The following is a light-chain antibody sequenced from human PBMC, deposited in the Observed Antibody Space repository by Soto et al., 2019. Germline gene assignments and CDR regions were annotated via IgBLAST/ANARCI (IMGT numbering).Light chain of an antibody. CDR3: QQYGGSPYT. CDR2: GAS. J-gene: IGKJ2*01. CDR1: QSVLSND. Sequence: EIVLTQSPGTLSLSPGERATLSCRASQSVLSNDLAWYQQKPGQAPRLLIYGASSRATGIPDRFSGTGSGTDFTITISRLEPEDFAVYYCQQYGGSPYTFGQGTKLEIK. V-gene: IGKV3-20*01.